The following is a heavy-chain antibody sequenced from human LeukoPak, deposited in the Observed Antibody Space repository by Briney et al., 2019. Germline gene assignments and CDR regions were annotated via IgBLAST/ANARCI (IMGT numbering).Heavy chain of an antibody. J-gene: IGHJ4*02. D-gene: IGHD2-8*02. Sequence: GRSLRLSCEASGLTFSTYGMHWVRQTPGKGLEWVAVISNDGSNEKYAESVKGRFTISRDNSKSTLYLQMNSLRVEDTAVYYCAKDLVVSTFGQYYFHYWGQGTLVTVSS. V-gene: IGHV3-30*18. CDR3: AKDLVVSTFGQYYFHY. CDR1: GLTFSTYG. CDR2: ISNDGSNE.